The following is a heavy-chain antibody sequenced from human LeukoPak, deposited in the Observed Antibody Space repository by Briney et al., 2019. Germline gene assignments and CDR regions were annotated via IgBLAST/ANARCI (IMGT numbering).Heavy chain of an antibody. CDR2: IGTAGNT. D-gene: IGHD3-16*01. J-gene: IGHJ4*02. Sequence: GGSLRLSCAASGFTFSSYDMHWVRQATGKGLEWISAIGTAGNTYYPGSVKSRFTISRDNAKNTLYLQINSLRAEDTAVYFCAKDRLGGPYFFHYWGQGTLVTVSS. V-gene: IGHV3-13*01. CDR1: GFTFSSYD. CDR3: AKDRLGGPYFFHY.